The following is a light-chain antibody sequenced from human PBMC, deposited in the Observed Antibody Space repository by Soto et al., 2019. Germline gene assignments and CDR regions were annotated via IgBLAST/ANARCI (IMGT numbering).Light chain of an antibody. V-gene: IGKV3-20*01. CDR2: GAS. Sequence: EIVLTQSPCTLSLSPGERATLSCRASESVSSSYLSWYQQKPGQAPRLLIFGASSKATGTPDRFSGSGSGTDFTLTISRLEPEYFAVYYCQQYGSSPPWTFGQGTEVEIK. CDR3: QQYGSSPPWT. J-gene: IGKJ1*01. CDR1: ESVSSSY.